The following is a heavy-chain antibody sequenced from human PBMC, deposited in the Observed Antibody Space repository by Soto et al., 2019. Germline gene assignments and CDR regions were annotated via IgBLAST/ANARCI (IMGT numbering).Heavy chain of an antibody. CDR1: GGSIISSSYY. D-gene: IGHD2-15*01. CDR3: ARLGYCSGGSCEDFDY. J-gene: IGHJ4*02. CDR2: IYYSGST. Sequence: SETLSLTCTVSGGSIISSSYYWGWIRQPPGKGLEWIGSIYYSGSTYYNPSLKSRVTISVDTSKNQFSLKLSSVTAADTAVYYCARLGYCSGGSCEDFDYWGQGTLVTVSS. V-gene: IGHV4-39*01.